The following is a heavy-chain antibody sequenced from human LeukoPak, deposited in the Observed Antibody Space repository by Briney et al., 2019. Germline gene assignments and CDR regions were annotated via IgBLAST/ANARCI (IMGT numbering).Heavy chain of an antibody. CDR3: AGETTYYYDSSGYPLDY. V-gene: IGHV3-30*03. CDR2: ISYDGSNE. CDR1: GFTFSTYG. D-gene: IGHD3-22*01. J-gene: IGHJ4*02. Sequence: GGSLRLSCAASGFTFSTYGMHWVRQAPGKGLEWVAVISYDGSNEYYADSVKGRFTISRDNSKNALYLQMNSLRAEDAAVYYCAGETTYYYDSSGYPLDYWGQGTLVTVSS.